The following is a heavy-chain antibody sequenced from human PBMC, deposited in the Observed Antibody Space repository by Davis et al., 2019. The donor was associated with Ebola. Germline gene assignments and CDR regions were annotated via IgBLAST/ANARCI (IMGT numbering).Heavy chain of an antibody. Sequence: ASVKVSCKASGYTFTNYGITWVRQAPGQGLEWVGWINPHNGNTNYAQNVQGRVIMTTDTSTSTAYMEVGSLRSDDTAVYYCARAQFPTTSDHWGQGTLVTVSS. CDR2: INPHNGNT. D-gene: IGHD1-1*01. CDR3: ARAQFPTTSDH. J-gene: IGHJ4*02. V-gene: IGHV1-18*04. CDR1: GYTFTNYG.